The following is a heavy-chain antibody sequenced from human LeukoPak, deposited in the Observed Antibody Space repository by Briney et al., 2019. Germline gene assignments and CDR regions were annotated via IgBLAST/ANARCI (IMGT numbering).Heavy chain of an antibody. CDR1: GGSISSGGYY. V-gene: IGHV4-31*03. J-gene: IGHJ5*02. CDR2: IYYSGST. Sequence: SETLSLTCTVSGGSISSGGYYWSWIRQHPGKGLEWIGYIYYSGSTYYNPSLKSRVTISVDTSKSQFSLKLSSVTAADTAVYYCARLNIVDNWFDPWGQGTLVTVSS. CDR3: ARLNIVDNWFDP. D-gene: IGHD2-15*01.